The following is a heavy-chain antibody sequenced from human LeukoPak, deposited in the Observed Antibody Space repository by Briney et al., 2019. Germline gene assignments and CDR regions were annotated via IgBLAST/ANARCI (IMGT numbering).Heavy chain of an antibody. CDR3: ARGAFIAAALDY. D-gene: IGHD6-13*01. J-gene: IGHJ4*02. CDR1: GYSISSAYY. Sequence: SETLSLTCTVSGYSISSAYYWGWIRQPPGKGLEWIGSIYRHGTTYYNPSLKSRVTISVDTSKNQFSLKLSSVTAADTAVYYCARGAFIAAALDYWGQGTLVTVSS. V-gene: IGHV4-38-2*02. CDR2: IYRHGTT.